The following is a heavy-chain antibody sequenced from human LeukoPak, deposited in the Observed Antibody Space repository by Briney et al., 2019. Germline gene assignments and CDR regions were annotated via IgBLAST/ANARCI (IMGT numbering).Heavy chain of an antibody. CDR2: IESDGSTT. J-gene: IGHJ6*02. V-gene: IGHV3-74*01. CDR1: GFSFRSYW. D-gene: IGHD2-15*01. CDR3: ARDQRSDYSYNYGMDV. Sequence: PGGSLRPSCAASGFSFRSYWMYWVRQASGKGLVWVSRIESDGSTTRYADSVKGRFTISRDNAKNTLFLQMNSLRAEDTAVYYCARDQRSDYSYNYGMDVWGQGTTVTVSS.